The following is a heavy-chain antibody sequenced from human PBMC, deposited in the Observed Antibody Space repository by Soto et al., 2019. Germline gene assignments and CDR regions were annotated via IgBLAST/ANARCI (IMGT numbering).Heavy chain of an antibody. J-gene: IGHJ4*02. Sequence: SXKVSYKASGYTXNRNYLDLVRLAPGQGLEWMALINPTTGGTDYAQKFKGRVTMTCDTSISTDYMELSSLISDYTAIYYCAGGYCSSIGCSHYFDYWGQGTLGTVS. V-gene: IGHV1-2*02. CDR2: INPTTGGT. CDR1: GYTXNRNY. D-gene: IGHD2-2*01. CDR3: AGGYCSSIGCSHYFDY.